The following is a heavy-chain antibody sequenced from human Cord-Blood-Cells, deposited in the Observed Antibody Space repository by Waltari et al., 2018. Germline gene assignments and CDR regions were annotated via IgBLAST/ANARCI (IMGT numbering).Heavy chain of an antibody. Sequence: EVQLVETGGGLIQPGGSLRLSCAASGFTVSSNYMSWVRQAPGKGLGCVSVIYSGGSTYYADSVKGRFTISRDKSKNTLYLQMNSLRAEDTAVYYCARVVTGFFDYWGQETLVTVSS. D-gene: IGHD2-21*02. CDR2: IYSGGST. V-gene: IGHV3-53*02. J-gene: IGHJ4*02. CDR1: GFTVSSNY. CDR3: ARVVTGFFDY.